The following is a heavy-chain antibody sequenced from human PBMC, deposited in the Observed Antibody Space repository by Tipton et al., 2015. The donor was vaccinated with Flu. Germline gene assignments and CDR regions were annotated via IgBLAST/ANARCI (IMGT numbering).Heavy chain of an antibody. D-gene: IGHD2-21*02. CDR2: ISKNSVNT. Sequence: QVQLVQSGAEVKKPGASVKVSCKASGYTFSIYAISWVRQAPGQGLEWMGWISKNSVNTNYAQKFQGRLTLTTDTSTNIAYMELRSLTSDDTAVYYCARGGGSDLLGLDVWGHGTTVTVSS. J-gene: IGHJ6*02. CDR3: ARGGGSDLLGLDV. CDR1: GYTFSIYA. V-gene: IGHV1-18*04.